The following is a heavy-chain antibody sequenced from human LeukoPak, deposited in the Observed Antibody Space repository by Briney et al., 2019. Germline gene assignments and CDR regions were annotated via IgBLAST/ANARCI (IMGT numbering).Heavy chain of an antibody. V-gene: IGHV3-49*03. CDR2: IRSKAYGGTT. D-gene: IGHD5-12*01. J-gene: IGHJ6*02. CDR1: GFTFGDYA. CDR3: TRERYDSYYYYGMDV. Sequence: GGSLRLSCTASGFTFGDYAMSWFRQAPGKGLEWVGFIRSKAYGGTTEYAASVKGRFTISRDDSKSIAYLQMNSLKTEDTAVYYCTRERYDSYYYYGMDVWGQGTTVTVSS.